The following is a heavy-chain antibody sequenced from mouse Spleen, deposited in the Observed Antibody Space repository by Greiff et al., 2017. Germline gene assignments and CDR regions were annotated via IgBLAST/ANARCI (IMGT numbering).Heavy chain of an antibody. V-gene: IGHV5-17*02. CDR2: ISSGSSTI. CDR1: GFTFSSFG. Sequence: EVQLVESGGGLVQPGGSRKLSCAASGFTFSSFGMHWVRQAPEKGLEWVAYISSGSSTIYYADTVKGRFTISRDNPKNTLFLQMTSLRSEDTAMYYCARGLGQDWYFDVWGAGTTVTVSS. CDR3: ARGLGQDWYFDV. J-gene: IGHJ1*01. D-gene: IGHD4-1*01.